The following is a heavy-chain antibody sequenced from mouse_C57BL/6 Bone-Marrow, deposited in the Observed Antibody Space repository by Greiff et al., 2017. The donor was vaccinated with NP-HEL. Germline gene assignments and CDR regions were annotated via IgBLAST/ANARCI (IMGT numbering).Heavy chain of an antibody. J-gene: IGHJ3*01. D-gene: IGHD1-1*01. CDR1: GYSFTGYY. Sequence: EVQLVESGPELVKPGASVKISCKASGYSFTGYYMNWVKQSPEKSLEWIGEINPSTGGTTYNQKFKAKATLTVDKSSSTAYMQLKSLTSEDSAVYYCASALLLPFAYWGQGTLVTVSA. CDR2: INPSTGGT. CDR3: ASALLLPFAY. V-gene: IGHV1-42*01.